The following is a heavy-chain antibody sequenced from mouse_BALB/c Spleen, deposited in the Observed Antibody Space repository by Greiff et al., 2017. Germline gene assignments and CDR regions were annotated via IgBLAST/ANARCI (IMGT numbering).Heavy chain of an antibody. CDR3: ARDGYDYDDEAWFAY. V-gene: IGHV1-4*02. CDR2: INPSSGYT. CDR1: GYTFTSYT. D-gene: IGHD2-4*01. J-gene: IGHJ3*01. Sequence: VQLQESAAELARPGASVKMSCKASGYTFTSYTMHWVKQRPGQGLEWIGYINPSSGYTEYNQKFKDKTTLTTDKSSSTAYMQLSSLTSEDSAVYYCARDGYDYDDEAWFAYWGQGTLVTVSA.